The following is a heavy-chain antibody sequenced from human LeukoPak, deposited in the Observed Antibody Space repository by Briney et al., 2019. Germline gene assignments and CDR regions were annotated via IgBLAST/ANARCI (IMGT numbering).Heavy chain of an antibody. Sequence: SETLSLTCTISGGSISSYYWSWIRQPPGKGLEWIGYIYYSGSTNYNPSLKSRVTISVDTSKNQFSLKLSSVTAADTAVYYCARDGSALFEYWGQGTLVTVSS. CDR1: GGSISSYY. J-gene: IGHJ4*02. CDR2: IYYSGST. V-gene: IGHV4-59*01. CDR3: ARDGSALFEY.